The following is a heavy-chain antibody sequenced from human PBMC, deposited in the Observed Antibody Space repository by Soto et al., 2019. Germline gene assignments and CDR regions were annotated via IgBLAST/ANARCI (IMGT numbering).Heavy chain of an antibody. V-gene: IGHV3-15*01. D-gene: IGHD6-13*01. Sequence: EVQLVESGGGLVKPGGSLRLSCAASGFTFSNAWMSWVRQAPGKGLEWVGRIKSKTDGGTTDYAAPVKGRFTISRDDSKNTLYLQMNSLKTEDTAVYYCTTDSALIDRSSWYYFDYWGQGTLVTVSS. CDR2: IKSKTDGGTT. CDR1: GFTFSNAW. CDR3: TTDSALIDRSSWYYFDY. J-gene: IGHJ4*02.